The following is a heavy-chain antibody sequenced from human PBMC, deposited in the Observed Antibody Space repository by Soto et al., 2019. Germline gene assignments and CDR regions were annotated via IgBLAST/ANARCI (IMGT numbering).Heavy chain of an antibody. V-gene: IGHV4-39*01. J-gene: IGHJ3*02. CDR2: IYYSGST. Sequence: SETLSLTCTVSGGSISSSSYYWGWIRQPPGKGLEWIGSIYYSGSTYYNTSLKSRVTISVDTSKNQFSLKLSSVTAADTSVYYCASTGDRWLNDAFDIWGQGTMVTVSS. D-gene: IGHD7-27*01. CDR3: ASTGDRWLNDAFDI. CDR1: GGSISSSSYY.